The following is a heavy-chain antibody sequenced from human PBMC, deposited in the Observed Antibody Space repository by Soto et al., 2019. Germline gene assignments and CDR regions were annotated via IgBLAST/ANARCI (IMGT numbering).Heavy chain of an antibody. CDR3: ARAMEGGTIVY. Sequence: QVQLQESGPGLVKPSETLSLTCTVSGGSVSSGSYYWSWIRPPPGKGLEWIGYIYYSGSTNYNHSPKSRVTIPVDPSKNQCAPKMSSVTAADTAVYDGARAMEGGTIVYLGQGPLVTVSS. CDR2: IYYSGST. CDR1: GGSVSSGSYY. D-gene: IGHD1-1*01. V-gene: IGHV4-61*01. J-gene: IGHJ4*02.